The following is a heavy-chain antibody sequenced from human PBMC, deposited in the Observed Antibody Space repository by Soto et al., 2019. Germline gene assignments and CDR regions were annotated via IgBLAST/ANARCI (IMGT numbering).Heavy chain of an antibody. D-gene: IGHD1-26*01. J-gene: IGHJ4*02. Sequence: EVQLVESGGGLVQPGGPLRLSCVASGFNFSYYWMSWVRQAPGKGLEWVANMNQDGSEIHYAESVKGRFTISRDNAKNSLYLQMNSVRGDDTAVYYCARDGSGSYYAYWGQGTLVTVSS. CDR3: ARDGSGSYYAY. V-gene: IGHV3-7*01. CDR1: GFNFSYYW. CDR2: MNQDGSEI.